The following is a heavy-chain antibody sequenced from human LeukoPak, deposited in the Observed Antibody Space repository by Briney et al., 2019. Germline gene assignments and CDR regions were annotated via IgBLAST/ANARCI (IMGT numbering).Heavy chain of an antibody. CDR3: ARPSMMANYYYYYYMDV. J-gene: IGHJ6*03. D-gene: IGHD5-24*01. V-gene: IGHV3-30*01. Sequence: GGSLRLSCAASGFTFSSYAMHWVRQAPGKGLEWVAVISYDGSNKYYADSVKGRFTISRGNSKNTLYLQMNSLRAEDTAVYYCARPSMMANYYYYYYMDVWGKGTTVTVSS. CDR2: ISYDGSNK. CDR1: GFTFSSYA.